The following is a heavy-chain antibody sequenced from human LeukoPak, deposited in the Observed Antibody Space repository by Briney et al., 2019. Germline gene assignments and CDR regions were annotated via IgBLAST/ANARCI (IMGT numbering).Heavy chain of an antibody. J-gene: IGHJ4*02. CDR3: AGDSFDN. CDR1: GFTIANAW. V-gene: IGHV3-15*01. CDR2: LRTKSDGGTA. Sequence: GGSLRLSCVASGFTIANAWMTWVRQAPGKGLQWIGRLRTKSDGGTADYAAPVKGRFTISRDDSKNTLFLQMNNLKIEDTGVYYCAGDSFDNWGQGTLVTVSS.